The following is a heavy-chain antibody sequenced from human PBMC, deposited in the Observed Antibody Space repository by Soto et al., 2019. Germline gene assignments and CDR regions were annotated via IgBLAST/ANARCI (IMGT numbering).Heavy chain of an antibody. CDR2: INHSGST. V-gene: IGHV4-34*01. J-gene: IGHJ4*02. CDR3: AGGVRDIVVVPAALGGWFDY. CDR1: GGSFSGYY. Sequence: SETLSLTCAVYGGSFSGYYWSWIRQPPGKGLEWIGEINHSGSTNYNPSLKSRCTISVDTPKNQFSLKLSSVTAADTAVYYCAGGVRDIVVVPAALGGWFDYWGQGTLVTVSS. D-gene: IGHD2-2*01.